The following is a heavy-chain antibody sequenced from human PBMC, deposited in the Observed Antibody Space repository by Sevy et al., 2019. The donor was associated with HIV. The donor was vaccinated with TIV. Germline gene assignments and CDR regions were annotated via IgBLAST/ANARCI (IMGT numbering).Heavy chain of an antibody. V-gene: IGHV3-74*01. CDR3: ARDFWSAQRGMDV. CDR1: GFTFSSYW. CDR2: INSDGSGT. Sequence: GGSLRLSCAASGFTFSSYWMHWVRQAPGKGLVWVSRINSDGSGTSYAYSVKGRFTISRDNAKNTLYLQMNSLRAEDTAVYYCARDFWSAQRGMDVWGQGTTVTVSS. D-gene: IGHD3-3*01. J-gene: IGHJ6*02.